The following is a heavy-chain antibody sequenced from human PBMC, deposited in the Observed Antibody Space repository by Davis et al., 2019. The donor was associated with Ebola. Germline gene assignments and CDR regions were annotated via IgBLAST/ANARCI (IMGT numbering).Heavy chain of an antibody. D-gene: IGHD3-16*01. V-gene: IGHV3-48*02. J-gene: IGHJ6*02. CDR1: GFTFSSYS. CDR3: ARVLRYDYYYYYGMDV. CDR2: ISSNSSTI. Sequence: GESLKISCAASGFTFSSYSMNWVRQAPGKGLEWVSYISSNSSTIYYADSVKGRFTISRDNAKNSLYLQMNSLRDEDTAVYYCARVLRYDYYYYYGMDVWGQGTTVTVSS.